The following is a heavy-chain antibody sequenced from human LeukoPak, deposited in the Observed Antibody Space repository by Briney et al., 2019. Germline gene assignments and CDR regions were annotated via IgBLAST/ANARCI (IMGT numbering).Heavy chain of an antibody. CDR1: GFTFSSYA. Sequence: GGSLRLSCAASGFTFSSYAMHWVRQAPGKGLEWVAVISYDGSNKYYADSVKGRFTISRDNSKNTLYLQMNSLRAEDTAVYYCARGLDDYYGSGSQGGDFDYWGQGTLVTVSP. CDR3: ARGLDDYYGSGSQGGDFDY. J-gene: IGHJ4*02. D-gene: IGHD3-10*01. CDR2: ISYDGSNK. V-gene: IGHV3-30-3*01.